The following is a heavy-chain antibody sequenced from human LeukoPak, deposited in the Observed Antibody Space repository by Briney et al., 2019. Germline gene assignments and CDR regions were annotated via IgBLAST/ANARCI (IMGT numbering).Heavy chain of an antibody. Sequence: SETLSLTCTVSGGSISSSSYYWSWIRQPAGKGLEWIGRIYTSGSTNYNPSLKSRVTISVDTSKNQFSLKLSSVTAADTAVYYCARLRGAYWGQGTLSPSPQ. V-gene: IGHV4-61*02. CDR2: IYTSGST. D-gene: IGHD3-10*01. CDR3: ARLRGAY. CDR1: GGSISSSSYY. J-gene: IGHJ4*02.